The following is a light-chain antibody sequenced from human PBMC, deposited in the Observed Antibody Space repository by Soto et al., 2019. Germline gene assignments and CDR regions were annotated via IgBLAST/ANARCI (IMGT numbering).Light chain of an antibody. J-gene: IGLJ1*01. CDR1: SSDIGAYNY. CDR3: FSFTTDWTHV. V-gene: IGLV2-14*01. CDR2: EVS. Sequence: QSVLTQPAPVSGSPGQSITISCTGSSSDIGAYNYVSWFQQYPGKAPKLIISEVSNRPSGVSNRFSGSKSGTAASLTISGLQTEDEADYFCFSFTTDWTHVFGTGTKVTVL.